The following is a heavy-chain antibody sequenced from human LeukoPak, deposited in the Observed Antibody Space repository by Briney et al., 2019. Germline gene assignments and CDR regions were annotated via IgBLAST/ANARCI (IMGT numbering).Heavy chain of an antibody. J-gene: IGHJ5*02. Sequence: SETLSLTCTVSGGSINSYYWSWIRQPPGKGLEWIGEINHSGSTNYNPSLKSRVTISVDTSKNQFSLKLSSVTAADTAVYYCARDYCSGGSCYNWFDPWGQGTLVTVSS. CDR2: INHSGST. D-gene: IGHD2-15*01. CDR1: GGSINSYY. CDR3: ARDYCSGGSCYNWFDP. V-gene: IGHV4-34*01.